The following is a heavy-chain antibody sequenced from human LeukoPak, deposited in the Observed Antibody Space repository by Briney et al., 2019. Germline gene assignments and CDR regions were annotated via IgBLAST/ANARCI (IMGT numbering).Heavy chain of an antibody. CDR1: GFTVTNNY. D-gene: IGHD6-19*01. V-gene: IGHV3-66*01. CDR3: AKTPIAVAVPSYFDY. CDR2: ISGGGSI. Sequence: GGSLRLSCAASGFTVTNNYMSWVRQAPGKGLEWVSIISGGGSIYYADSVKGRFTISRDNSKNTLYLQMNSLRAEDTAVYYCAKTPIAVAVPSYFDYWGQGTLVTVSS. J-gene: IGHJ4*02.